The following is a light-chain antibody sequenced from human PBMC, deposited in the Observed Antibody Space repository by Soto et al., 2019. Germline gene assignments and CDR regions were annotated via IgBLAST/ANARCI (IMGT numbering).Light chain of an antibody. J-gene: IGLJ3*02. Sequence: QSALTQPRSVSGSPGQSVTISCAGTSSDVGAYNWVSWYQQHPGKVPKLIIYDVTRRPSGVPDRFSGSKSGNTASLTLSGLHADDDADYYCCSYAGSYTLVFGGGTKLTVL. V-gene: IGLV2-11*01. CDR3: CSYAGSYTLV. CDR1: SSDVGAYNW. CDR2: DVT.